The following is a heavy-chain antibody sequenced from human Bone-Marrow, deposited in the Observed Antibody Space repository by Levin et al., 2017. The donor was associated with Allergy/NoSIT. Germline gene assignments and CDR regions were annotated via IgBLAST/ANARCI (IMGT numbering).Heavy chain of an antibody. CDR2: IIPIFGTA. CDR3: ARLTGYSSGWYVYFDY. Sequence: GASVKVSCKASGGTFSSYAISWVRQAPGQGLEWMGGIIPIFGTANYAQKFQGRVTITADESTSTAYMELSSLRSEDTAVYYCARLTGYSSGWYVYFDYWGQGTLVTVSS. CDR1: GGTFSSYA. V-gene: IGHV1-69*13. J-gene: IGHJ4*02. D-gene: IGHD6-19*01.